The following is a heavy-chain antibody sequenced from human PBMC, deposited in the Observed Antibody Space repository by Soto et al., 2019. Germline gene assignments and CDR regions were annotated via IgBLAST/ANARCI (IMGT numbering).Heavy chain of an antibody. J-gene: IGHJ4*02. D-gene: IGHD4-17*01. CDR1: GGSISSYY. Sequence: TSETLSLTCTVSGGSISSYYWSWIRHPPGKGLEWIGYIYYSGSTNYNPSLKSRVTISVDTSKNQLSLKLSSVTAADTAVYYCARRYGYYFDYWGQGTLVTVSS. CDR3: ARRYGYYFDY. CDR2: IYYSGST. V-gene: IGHV4-59*08.